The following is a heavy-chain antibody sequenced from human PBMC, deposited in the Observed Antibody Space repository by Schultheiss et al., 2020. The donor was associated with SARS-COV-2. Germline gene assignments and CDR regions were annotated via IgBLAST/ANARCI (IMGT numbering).Heavy chain of an antibody. CDR2: INPNSGGT. Sequence: ASVKVSCKASGYTFTSYGISWVRQAPGQGLEWMGWINPNSGGTNYAQKFQGRVTMTRDTSISTAYMELSRLRSDDTAVYYCAREFGPIAAAGTGDYWGQGTLVTVSS. D-gene: IGHD6-13*01. J-gene: IGHJ4*02. CDR1: GYTFTSYG. V-gene: IGHV1-2*02. CDR3: AREFGPIAAAGTGDY.